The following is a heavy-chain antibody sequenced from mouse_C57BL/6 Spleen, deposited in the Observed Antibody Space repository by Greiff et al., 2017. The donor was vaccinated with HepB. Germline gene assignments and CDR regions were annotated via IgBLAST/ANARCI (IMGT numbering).Heavy chain of an antibody. D-gene: IGHD3-1*01. J-gene: IGHJ4*01. V-gene: IGHV1-26*01. CDR1: GYTFTDYY. CDR3: ARWGYPPDY. Sequence: EVQLQQSGPELVKPGASVKISCKASGYTFTDYYMNWVKQSHGKSLEWIGDINPNNGGTSYNQKFKGKATLTVDKSSSTAYMELRSLTSEDSAVYYCARWGYPPDYWGQGTSVTVSS. CDR2: INPNNGGT.